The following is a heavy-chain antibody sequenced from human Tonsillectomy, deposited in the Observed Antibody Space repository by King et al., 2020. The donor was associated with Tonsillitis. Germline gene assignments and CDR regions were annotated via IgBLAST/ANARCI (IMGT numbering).Heavy chain of an antibody. Sequence: QLQESGPGLVKPSETLSLTCTVSGGSITTSSYYWGWIRQPPGKGLEWIGSIYYSGSTYYNPSLRRRVTISVDTSKNQFSLKLSSVTAADTAVYYCARHSGYYDSSGYSYDHWGQGTLVTVSS. CDR2: IYYSGST. CDR1: GGSITTSSYY. CDR3: ARHSGYYDSSGYSYDH. D-gene: IGHD3-22*01. J-gene: IGHJ4*02. V-gene: IGHV4-39*01.